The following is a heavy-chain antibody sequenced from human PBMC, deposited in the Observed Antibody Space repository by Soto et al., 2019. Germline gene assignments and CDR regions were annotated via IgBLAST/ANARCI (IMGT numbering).Heavy chain of an antibody. D-gene: IGHD3-3*01. Sequence: QLQLQESGSGLVKSSQTLSLTCTVSGGSITTSDYSWSWIRQPPGRGLEWIGSIYHTGATHYIPSLKSRLTMSLDKSKNHFSPDLTSVTAADTALYYCVRERTIFGVAPGGGVDVWGQGTTVTVSS. CDR2: IYHTGAT. CDR3: VRERTIFGVAPGGGVDV. V-gene: IGHV4-30-2*01. J-gene: IGHJ6*02. CDR1: GGSITTSDYS.